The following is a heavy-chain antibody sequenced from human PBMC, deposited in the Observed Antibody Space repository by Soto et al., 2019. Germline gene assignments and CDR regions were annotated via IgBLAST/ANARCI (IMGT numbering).Heavy chain of an antibody. CDR2: IIPIFGTE. J-gene: IGHJ5*02. Sequence: QVQLVQSGAEVKKPGSSVKVSCKASGGTFSSYAISWVRQAPGQGLEWMGGIIPIFGTENYAQKFQGRVMITADKSTSTAYMDLSSLRSEDTAVYYCARRGYCSGGSCYGCFDPWGQGTLVTVSS. CDR1: GGTFSSYA. CDR3: ARRGYCSGGSCYGCFDP. D-gene: IGHD2-15*01. V-gene: IGHV1-69*06.